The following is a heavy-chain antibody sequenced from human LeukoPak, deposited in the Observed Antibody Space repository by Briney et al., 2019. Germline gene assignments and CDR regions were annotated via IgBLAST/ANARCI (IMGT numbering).Heavy chain of an antibody. J-gene: IGHJ6*02. D-gene: IGHD3-3*01. V-gene: IGHV1-2*04. Sequence: GASVKVSCKASGYTFTGYYMHWVRQAPGQGLEWMGWINPNSGGTNYAQEFQGWVTMTRDTSISTAYMELSRLRSDDTAVYYCARAFAYYDFWSGSESHYGMDVWGQGTTVTVSS. CDR1: GYTFTGYY. CDR3: ARAFAYYDFWSGSESHYGMDV. CDR2: INPNSGGT.